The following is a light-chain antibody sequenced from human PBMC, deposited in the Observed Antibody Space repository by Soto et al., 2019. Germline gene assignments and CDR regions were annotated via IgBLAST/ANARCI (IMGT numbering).Light chain of an antibody. V-gene: IGKV1-39*01. CDR2: AAS. CDR3: QQSYSTPPT. CDR1: QSISSY. J-gene: IGKJ4*01. Sequence: DIQMTQSPSSLSASVGDRVTITCRASQSISSYLNWYQQKPGKAHKILIYAASSFQSGVPSRFSGSGSGTDFTLTISSLQPEDFATYYCQQSYSTPPTFGGGTKVEIK.